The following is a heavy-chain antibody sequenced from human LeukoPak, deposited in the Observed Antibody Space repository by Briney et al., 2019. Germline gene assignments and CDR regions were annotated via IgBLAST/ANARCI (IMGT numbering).Heavy chain of an antibody. CDR2: IYYSGST. J-gene: IGHJ6*03. V-gene: IGHV4-38-2*02. CDR3: ASVLWFGEDATQYYYMDV. CDR1: GYSIRSGYY. Sequence: PSETLSLTCTVSGYSIRSGYYWGWIRQPPGKGLEWIGSIYYSGSTYYNPSLKSRVTISVDTSKNQFSLKLSSVTAADTAVYYCASVLWFGEDATQYYYMDVWGKGTTVTVSS. D-gene: IGHD3-10*01.